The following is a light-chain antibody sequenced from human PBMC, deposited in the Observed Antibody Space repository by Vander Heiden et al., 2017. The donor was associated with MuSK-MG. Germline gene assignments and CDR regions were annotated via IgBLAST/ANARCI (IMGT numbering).Light chain of an antibody. V-gene: IGKV4-1*01. J-gene: IGKJ5*01. CDR2: WAS. CDR3: QKNYFTMIT. Sequence: DIVMPPSPDSLAVSLGQRATINCKSSQSLFFRSTNKNYLGWYKQKTGQPPKLLINWASTRESGVPYRGSGSGTGTDFTLTISSLQAYDVSVYYRQKNYFTMITFGRGTRLEIK. CDR1: QSLFFRSTNKNY.